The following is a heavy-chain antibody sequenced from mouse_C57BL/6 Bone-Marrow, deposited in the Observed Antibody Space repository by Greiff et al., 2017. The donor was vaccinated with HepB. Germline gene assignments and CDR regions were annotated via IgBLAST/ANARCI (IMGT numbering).Heavy chain of an antibody. CDR1: GYTFTSYW. D-gene: IGHD3-2*02. J-gene: IGHJ3*01. Sequence: QVQLQQPGAELVKPGASVKLSCKASGYTFTSYWMQWVKQRPGQGLEWIGEIDPSDSYTNYNQKFKGKATLTEDTSSSTAYMQLSSLTSEDSAVYYCARRQLRLFAYWGQGTLVTVSA. CDR3: ARRQLRLFAY. CDR2: IDPSDSYT. V-gene: IGHV1-50*01.